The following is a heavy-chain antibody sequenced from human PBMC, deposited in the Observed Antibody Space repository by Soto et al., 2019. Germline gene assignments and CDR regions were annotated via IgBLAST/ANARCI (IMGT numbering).Heavy chain of an antibody. J-gene: IGHJ6*02. Sequence: GASVKVSCKASGYTFTSYGISWVRQAPGQGLEWMGWINAYNGNTNYAQKPQGRVTMTTDTSTSTAYMELNSLRAEDTAVYYCARDVETHYYDSSGYYRALYGVDVWGQGTSVTVSS. V-gene: IGHV1-18*01. CDR2: INAYNGNT. CDR3: ARDVETHYYDSSGYYRALYGVDV. D-gene: IGHD3-22*01. CDR1: GYTFTSYG.